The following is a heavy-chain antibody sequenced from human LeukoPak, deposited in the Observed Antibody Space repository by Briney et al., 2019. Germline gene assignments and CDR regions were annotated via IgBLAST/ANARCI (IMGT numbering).Heavy chain of an antibody. D-gene: IGHD6-19*01. CDR3: ARDDSGPNY. J-gene: IGHJ4*02. CDR2: MNQDGSEK. CDR1: GFTFSRYW. Sequence: QHGGSLRLSCAASGFTFSRYWMSWVRQAPGKGLEWVANMNQDGSEKYYVDSVKGRFTISRDNAENSLYLQMNSLRAEDTAVYYCARDDSGPNYWGQGTLVTVSS. V-gene: IGHV3-7*01.